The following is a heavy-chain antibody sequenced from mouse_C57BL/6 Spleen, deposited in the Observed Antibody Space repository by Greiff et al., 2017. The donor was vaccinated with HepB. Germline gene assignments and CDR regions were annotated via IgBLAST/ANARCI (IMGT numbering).Heavy chain of an antibody. Sequence: EVQLVESGGGLVKPGGSLTLSCAASGFTFSDYGMHWVRQAPEKGLEWVAYISSGSSTIYYAATVKGRFTISRDHAKNTLFLQMTSLRSEDTSMYYGARKQVGGGYYFDYWGQGTTLTVSS. CDR1: GFTFSDYG. J-gene: IGHJ2*01. V-gene: IGHV5-17*01. D-gene: IGHD4-1*02. CDR3: ARKQVGGGYYFDY. CDR2: ISSGSSTI.